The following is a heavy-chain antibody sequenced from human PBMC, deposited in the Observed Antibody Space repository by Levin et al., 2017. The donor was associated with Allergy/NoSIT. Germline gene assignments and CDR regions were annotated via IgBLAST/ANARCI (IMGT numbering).Heavy chain of an antibody. Sequence: ASVKVSCRVSGYTLTDLSMHWVRQAPGKGLEWMGDFDPEDGEIIYAQKFQGRVTMTDDTSTDTAYMELSSLRSEDTAVYYCATVNPRRVVTINDADAFDIWGQGTLVTVSS. CDR1: GYTLTDLS. J-gene: IGHJ3*02. CDR3: ATVNPRRVVTINDADAFDI. CDR2: FDPEDGEI. D-gene: IGHD2-21*02. V-gene: IGHV1-24*01.